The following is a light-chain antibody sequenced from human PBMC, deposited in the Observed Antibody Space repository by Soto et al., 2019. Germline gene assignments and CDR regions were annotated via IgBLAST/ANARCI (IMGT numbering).Light chain of an antibody. V-gene: IGKV3D-20*01. J-gene: IGKJ2*01. CDR2: DAS. CDR1: QSVSSSY. CDR3: QQYGNSPYT. Sequence: EIVLTQSPATLSLSPGERATLSCGASQSVSSSYLAWYQQKPGLAPRLLIYDASSRATGIPDRFSGSGSGTDFTLTISRLEPEDFGVYYCQQYGNSPYTFGQGTKLEIK.